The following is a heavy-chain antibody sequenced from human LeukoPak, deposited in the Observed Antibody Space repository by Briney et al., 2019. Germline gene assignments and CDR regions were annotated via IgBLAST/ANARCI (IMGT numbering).Heavy chain of an antibody. D-gene: IGHD6-13*01. Sequence: PGGSLRLSCAASGFTFSDYYMSWVRQAPGKGLEWVANIKKDGSHTYYMESVKGRFTISRDNAKNSLYLQMNSLRAEDTAVYYCARVKSAAGTSPLWYGMDVWGQGTTVTVSS. CDR1: GFTFSDYY. CDR2: IKKDGSHT. V-gene: IGHV3-7*01. CDR3: ARVKSAAGTSPLWYGMDV. J-gene: IGHJ6*02.